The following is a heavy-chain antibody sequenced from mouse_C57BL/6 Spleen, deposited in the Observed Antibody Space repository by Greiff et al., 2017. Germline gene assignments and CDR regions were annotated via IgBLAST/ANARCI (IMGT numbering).Heavy chain of an antibody. J-gene: IGHJ3*01. Sequence: EVKVVESGGGLVQPKGSLKLSCAASGFSFNTYAMNWVRQAPGKGLEWVARIRSKSNNYATYYADSVKDRFTISRDDSESMLYLQMNNLKTEDTAMYYCVRQGGSGYVSFAYWGQGTLVTVSA. V-gene: IGHV10-1*01. CDR3: VRQGGSGYVSFAY. CDR1: GFSFNTYA. CDR2: IRSKSNNYAT. D-gene: IGHD3-2*02.